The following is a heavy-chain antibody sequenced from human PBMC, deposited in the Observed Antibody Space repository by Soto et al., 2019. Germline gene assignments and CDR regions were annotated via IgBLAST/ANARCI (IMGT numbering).Heavy chain of an antibody. D-gene: IGHD3-10*01. CDR1: GFTFSSYG. J-gene: IGHJ6*02. CDR2: ISYDGSNK. CDR3: AKGGIGRITMVRGVKTYYYYGMDV. V-gene: IGHV3-30*18. Sequence: PGGSLRLSCAASGFTFSSYGMHWVRQAPGKGLEWVAVISYDGSNKYYADSVKGRFTISRDNSKNTLYLQMNSLRAEDTAVYYCAKGGIGRITMVRGVKTYYYYGMDVWGQGTTVTVSS.